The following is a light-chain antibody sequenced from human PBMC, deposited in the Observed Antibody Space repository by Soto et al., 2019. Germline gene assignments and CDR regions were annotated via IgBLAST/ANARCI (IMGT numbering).Light chain of an antibody. CDR3: SSYTSSSTRV. Sequence: QSALTQPASVSGSPGQSITISCTGTGSDVGGYNYVSWYQQNPGKAPKLMIYDVNNRPSGVSYRFSGSKSGNTASLTISGLQAEDEADYYCSSYTSSSTRVFGTRTKVTVL. CDR2: DVN. V-gene: IGLV2-14*01. CDR1: GSDVGGYNY. J-gene: IGLJ1*01.